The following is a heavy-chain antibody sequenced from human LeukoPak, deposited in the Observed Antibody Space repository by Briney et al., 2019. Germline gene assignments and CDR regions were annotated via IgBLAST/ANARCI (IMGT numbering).Heavy chain of an antibody. CDR1: GFTFSSYA. CDR3: AKDRRPTTVVTYPSD. D-gene: IGHD4-11*01. V-gene: IGHV3-23*01. Sequence: AGGSLRLSCAASGFTFSSYAMSWVRQAPGKGLEWVSALSGSGSNTYYADSVKGRFTISRDNSKNTLYLQMNSLRAEDTAVYYCAKDRRPTTVVTYPSDWGQGTLVTVSS. CDR2: LSGSGSNT. J-gene: IGHJ4*02.